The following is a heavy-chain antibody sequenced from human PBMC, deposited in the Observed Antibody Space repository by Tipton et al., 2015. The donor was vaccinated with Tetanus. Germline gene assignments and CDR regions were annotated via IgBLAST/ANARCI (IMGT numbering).Heavy chain of an antibody. CDR1: GFTVSSNY. J-gene: IGHJ5*02. Sequence: SLRLSCAASGFTVSSNYMSWVRQAPGKGLEWVSVIYSDGSTYYADSVKGRFTISRDNSKNTLYLQMNSLKTEDTAVYYCTTDDGYLSWGQGTLVTVSS. CDR2: IYSDGST. D-gene: IGHD5-24*01. V-gene: IGHV3-66*01. CDR3: TTDDGYLS.